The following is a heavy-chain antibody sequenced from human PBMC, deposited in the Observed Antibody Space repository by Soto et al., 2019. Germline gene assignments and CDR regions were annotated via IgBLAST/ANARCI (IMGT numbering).Heavy chain of an antibody. V-gene: IGHV3-23*01. CDR1: GLAFSSHA. J-gene: IGHJ4*02. CDR2: VTRSGDKA. Sequence: EVQLLDSGGDLVQPGGSLRLSCAASGLAFSSHAMSWVRRAPGKGLEWVSTVTRSGDKAYYADSVKGSFTNSRDNSKNTVYLQMNSLRADDTAIYYDAFSGFGGSDYWGQGTLVTVSS. D-gene: IGHD3-10*01. CDR3: AFSGFGGSDY.